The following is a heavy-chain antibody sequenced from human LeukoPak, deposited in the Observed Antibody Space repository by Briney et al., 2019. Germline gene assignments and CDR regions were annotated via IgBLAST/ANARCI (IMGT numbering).Heavy chain of an antibody. CDR1: GFTFSSYW. D-gene: IGHD6-19*01. CDR3: AKDSSGWAFDY. J-gene: IGHJ4*02. V-gene: IGHV3-74*01. CDR2: INTDGSST. Sequence: GGSLRLSCAASGFTFSSYWMHWVRQAPGKGLVWVSRINTDGSSTSYADSVKGRFTISRDNSKNTVYLQMNGLRAEDTAVYYCAKDSSGWAFDYWGQGTLVTVSS.